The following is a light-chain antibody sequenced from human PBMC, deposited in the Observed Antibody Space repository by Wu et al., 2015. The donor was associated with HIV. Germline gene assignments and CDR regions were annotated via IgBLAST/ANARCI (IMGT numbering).Light chain of an antibody. CDR1: QSVSSN. V-gene: IGKV3-15*01. Sequence: EIVLTQSPATLSVSLGERATLSCRASQSVSSNLAWYQQKPGQAPRLLIYGSSTRATGFPARFSGSGSGREFTLTITNMQSEDFALYYCQQYNNWPPVTFGQGTRLEIK. J-gene: IGKJ5*01. CDR3: QQYNNWPPVT. CDR2: GSS.